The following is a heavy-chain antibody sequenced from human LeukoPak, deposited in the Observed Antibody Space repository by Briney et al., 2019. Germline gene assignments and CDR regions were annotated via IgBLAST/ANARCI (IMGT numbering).Heavy chain of an antibody. CDR2: IYPGDSDT. D-gene: IGHD2-15*01. CDR3: ARQEYCSGGSCYTWFDP. V-gene: IGHV5-51*01. CDR1: GSSFTSYW. Sequence: TGESLKISCKGSGSSFTSYWIGWVRQMPGKGLEWMGIIYPGDSDTRYSPSFQGQVTISADKSISTAYLQWSSLKASDTAMYYCARQEYCSGGSCYTWFDPWGQGTLVTVSS. J-gene: IGHJ5*02.